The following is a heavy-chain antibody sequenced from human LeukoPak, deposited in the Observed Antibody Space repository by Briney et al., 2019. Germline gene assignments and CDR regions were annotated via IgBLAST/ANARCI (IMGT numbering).Heavy chain of an antibody. J-gene: IGHJ4*02. Sequence: SETLSLTCAVSGGSINSGGYSWTWIRQPPGKGLEWIGYIYHSGSTYYNPSLQSRVTISMDRSKNQFSLKLNSVTAADTAVYYCARVTVTTGFAYWGQGTLVTVSS. CDR1: GGSINSGGYS. V-gene: IGHV4-30-2*01. CDR2: IYHSGST. D-gene: IGHD4-17*01. CDR3: ARVTVTTGFAY.